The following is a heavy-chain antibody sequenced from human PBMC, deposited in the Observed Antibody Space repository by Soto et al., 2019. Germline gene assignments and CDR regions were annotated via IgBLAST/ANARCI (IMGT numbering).Heavy chain of an antibody. D-gene: IGHD1-1*01. Sequence: QVQLVQSGAEVKKPGSSVKVSCKASGGTFSTYDISWVRQAPGQGLEWMGGIIPILDIEHYSEKVQGRVTITADESTSTFYMELSSRRVEDTAVYYCAHDAGHDRGFDPWGQGTLVTVSS. J-gene: IGHJ5*02. CDR2: IIPILDIE. CDR1: GGTFSTYD. V-gene: IGHV1-69*01. CDR3: AHDAGHDRGFDP.